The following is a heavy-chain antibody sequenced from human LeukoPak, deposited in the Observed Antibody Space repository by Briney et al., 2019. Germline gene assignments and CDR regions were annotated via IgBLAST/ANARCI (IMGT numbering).Heavy chain of an antibody. J-gene: IGHJ5*02. CDR3: ARAGGYNWFDP. D-gene: IGHD3-10*01. CDR1: GGTFSSYA. Sequence: SVKVSCKASGGTFSSYAISWVRQAPGQGVEWMGRIIPILGIANYAQKFQGRVTITADKSTSTAYMELSSLRSEDTAVYYCARAGGYNWFDPWGQGTLVTVSS. CDR2: IIPILGIA. V-gene: IGHV1-69*04.